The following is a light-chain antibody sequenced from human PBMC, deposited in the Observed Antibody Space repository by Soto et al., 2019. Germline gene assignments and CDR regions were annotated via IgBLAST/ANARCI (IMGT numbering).Light chain of an antibody. V-gene: IGKV1-5*01. CDR1: QSFSSW. Sequence: DIQMTQSPSTLSASVGDRVTITCRASQSFSSWLAWYQQKPGKAPKLLIYDVSTLDSGVPSRFSGSASGTEFTLTISSLESDDFATYYCQQYHRYSTFGQGTKVDI. J-gene: IGKJ1*01. CDR2: DVS. CDR3: QQYHRYST.